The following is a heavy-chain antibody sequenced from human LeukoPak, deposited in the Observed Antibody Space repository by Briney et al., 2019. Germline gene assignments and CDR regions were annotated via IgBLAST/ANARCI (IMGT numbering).Heavy chain of an antibody. Sequence: GGSLRLSCAASGFTFSSYAMSWVRQAPGKGLEWVSAISRSGGSTYYADSVKGRFTISRDNSKNTLYLQMNSLRAEDTAVYYCAKDRIVPAAMGALNYWGQGTLVTVSS. J-gene: IGHJ4*02. V-gene: IGHV3-23*01. CDR2: ISRSGGST. D-gene: IGHD2-2*01. CDR3: AKDRIVPAAMGALNY. CDR1: GFTFSSYA.